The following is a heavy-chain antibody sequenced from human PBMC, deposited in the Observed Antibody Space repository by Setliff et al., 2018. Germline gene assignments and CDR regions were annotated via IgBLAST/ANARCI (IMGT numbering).Heavy chain of an antibody. CDR1: GGSISPYF. CDR2: IYHNGNT. J-gene: IGHJ4*02. Sequence: LSLTCTVSGGSISPYFWSWIRQPPGKGLEWIGYIYHNGNTNFNPSLKTRVTMSVDTSKNQLSLKLDSLTAADTAVYFCARLPRTVTHFDYWGQGALVTVSS. CDR3: ARLPRTVTHFDY. V-gene: IGHV4-59*01. D-gene: IGHD4-17*01.